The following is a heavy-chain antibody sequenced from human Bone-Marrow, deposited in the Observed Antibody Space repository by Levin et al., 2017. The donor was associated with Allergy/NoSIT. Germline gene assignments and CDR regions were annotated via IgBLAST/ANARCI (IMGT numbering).Heavy chain of an antibody. CDR1: GYTFTSYG. CDR2: ISAYNGNT. V-gene: IGHV1-18*01. J-gene: IGHJ4*02. CDR3: ARDLAWELLTFDY. D-gene: IGHD1-26*01. Sequence: GGSLRLSCKASGYTFTSYGISWVRQAPGQGLEWMGWISAYNGNTNYAQKLQGRVTMTTDTSTSTAYMELRSLRSDDTAGYYCARDLAWELLTFDYWGQGTLVTGSS.